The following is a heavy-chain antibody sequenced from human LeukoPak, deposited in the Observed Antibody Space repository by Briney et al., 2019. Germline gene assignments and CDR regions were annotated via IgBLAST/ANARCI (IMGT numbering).Heavy chain of an antibody. V-gene: IGHV3-23*01. D-gene: IGHD3-22*01. CDR3: AKDGYYESSGYSYFDY. CDR1: GFTFGSYA. J-gene: IGHJ4*02. Sequence: GGSLRLSCAASGFTFGSYAMTWVRQAPGKGLEWVSAISGSGGTTHYADSVKGRFTISRDNSKNTLSLQMNSLRAEDTAVYYCAKDGYYESSGYSYFDYWGQGTLVTAS. CDR2: ISGSGGTT.